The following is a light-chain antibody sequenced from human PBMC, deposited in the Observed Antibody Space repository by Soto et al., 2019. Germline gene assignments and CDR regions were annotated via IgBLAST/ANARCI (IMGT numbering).Light chain of an antibody. CDR3: QQYGSSPC. Sequence: EIVLTQSPATLSLSAGERATLSCRASQSVKTFLVWYQQRPGQPPRLRIQDASHRAAGIPARLSGSRSGTYFTLSISRMEPEDFAVYYCQQYGSSPCFGPGTKVDI. V-gene: IGKV3-11*01. CDR2: DAS. CDR1: QSVKTF. J-gene: IGKJ3*01.